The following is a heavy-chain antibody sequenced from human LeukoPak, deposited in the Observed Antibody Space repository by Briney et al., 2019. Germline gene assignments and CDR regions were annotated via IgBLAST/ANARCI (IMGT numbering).Heavy chain of an antibody. V-gene: IGHV4-38-2*01. CDR2: IYHSGST. CDR3: ARAGGSGSYYFRYFDL. Sequence: SETLSLTCAVSGYSISSGYYWGWIRQPPGKGLEWIGSIYHSGSTYYNPSLKSRVTISVDTSKNQFSLKLSSVTAADTAVYYCARAGGSGSYYFRYFDLWGRGTLVTVSS. J-gene: IGHJ2*01. CDR1: GYSISSGYY. D-gene: IGHD1-26*01.